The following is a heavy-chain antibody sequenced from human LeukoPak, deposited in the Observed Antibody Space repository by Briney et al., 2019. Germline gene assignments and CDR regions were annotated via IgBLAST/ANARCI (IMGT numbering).Heavy chain of an antibody. J-gene: IGHJ4*02. CDR2: IYDSGST. CDR3: ARGRAGDSSGWYSRTGFDY. Sequence: SETLSLTCTVSGGSIRSRGYYWGWIRQPPGRGLEWIANIYDSGSTDYNPSLRSRVTISVDISKNQLSLKVTSVIAADTAVYYCARGRAGDSSGWYSRTGFDYWGRGTLVTVSS. D-gene: IGHD6-19*01. V-gene: IGHV4-39*01. CDR1: GGSIRSRGYY.